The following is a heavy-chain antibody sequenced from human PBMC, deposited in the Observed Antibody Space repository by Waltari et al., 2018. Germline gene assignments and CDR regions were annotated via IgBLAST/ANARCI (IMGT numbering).Heavy chain of an antibody. CDR1: GDSPHSAG. J-gene: IGHJ3*02. CDR2: TYDKSSCIK. V-gene: IGHV6-1*01. CDR3: ARGWLRTAFEI. Sequence: QVQLQQSGPGLVKTSQTLSVTCAIYGDSPHSAGWNWTRLSPSRGLEWPGRTYDKSSCIKDDAVSMKSRMTITLDTSRNQFPLQVNSVILEDTALYYCARGWLRTAFEIWGQGTMVTVSS. D-gene: IGHD5-12*01.